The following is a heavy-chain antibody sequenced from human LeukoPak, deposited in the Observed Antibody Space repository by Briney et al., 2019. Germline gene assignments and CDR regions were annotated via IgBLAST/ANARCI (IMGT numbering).Heavy chain of an antibody. CDR2: ISGSGGST. CDR3: ARLRSKYWFDP. CDR1: GFTFSGYA. D-gene: IGHD4-11*01. Sequence: PGGSPRLSCAASGFTFSGYAMSWVRQAPGKGLEWVSGISGSGGSTYYADSVKGRFTISRDNAKNSLYLQMNSLRADDTAVYYCARLRSKYWFDPWGQGTLVTVSS. V-gene: IGHV3-23*01. J-gene: IGHJ5*02.